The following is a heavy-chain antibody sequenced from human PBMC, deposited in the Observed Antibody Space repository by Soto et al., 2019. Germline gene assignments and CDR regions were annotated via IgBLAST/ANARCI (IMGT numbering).Heavy chain of an antibody. J-gene: IGHJ5*02. Sequence: PSETLSLTCTASGGSISSGGYYWSWIRQHPGKGLEWIGYIYYSGSTYYNPSLKSRVTISVDTSKNQFSLKLSSVTAADTAVYYCARVRNSGYDLSGHQDESNWFDPWGQGTLVTVSS. CDR2: IYYSGST. CDR3: ARVRNSGYDLSGHQDESNWFDP. CDR1: GGSISSGGYY. V-gene: IGHV4-31*03. D-gene: IGHD5-12*01.